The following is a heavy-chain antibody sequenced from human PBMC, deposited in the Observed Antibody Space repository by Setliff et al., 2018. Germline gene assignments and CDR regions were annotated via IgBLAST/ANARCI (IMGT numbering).Heavy chain of an antibody. D-gene: IGHD3-10*01. J-gene: IGHJ6*02. CDR1: GFTFSRYW. Sequence: PGGSLRLSCAASGFTFSRYWMSWVRQAPGKGLEWVANIKQDGSEKYYVDSVKGRFTISRGNAKKSVYLQMNSLRAEDTAVYYCARDHAYGSRFYYYYYGMDVWGQGTTVTAP. CDR3: ARDHAYGSRFYYYYYGMDV. V-gene: IGHV3-7*01. CDR2: IKQDGSEK.